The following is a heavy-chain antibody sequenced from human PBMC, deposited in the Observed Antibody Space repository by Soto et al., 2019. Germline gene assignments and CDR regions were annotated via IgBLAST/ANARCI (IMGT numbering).Heavy chain of an antibody. CDR1: GFTFSSDW. Sequence: EVQLVESGGGLVQPGGSLRLSCTASGFTFSSDWMHWVRQAPGKGPVWVSRMNGDGSRTNYADLEKGRFAISRDNAKNTLYLQMYSLSAEDTAVYYCARGPRGWYGFDYWGRGTLVTVSS. CDR3: ARGPRGWYGFDY. D-gene: IGHD6-19*01. J-gene: IGHJ4*02. CDR2: MNGDGSRT. V-gene: IGHV3-74*01.